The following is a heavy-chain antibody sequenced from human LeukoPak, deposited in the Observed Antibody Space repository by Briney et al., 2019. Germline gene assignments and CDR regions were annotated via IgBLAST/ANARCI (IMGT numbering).Heavy chain of an antibody. V-gene: IGHV4-59*01. CDR1: GGSISSYY. D-gene: IGHD3/OR15-3a*01. J-gene: IGHJ3*02. CDR2: IYYSGST. CDR3: AREPDLGAFDI. Sequence: SETLSLTCTVSGGSISSYYWSWIRQPPGKGLEWIGYIYYSGSTNYNPSLKSRVTISVDTSKNQFSLKLSSVTAADTGVYYCAREPDLGAFDIWGQGTMVTVSS.